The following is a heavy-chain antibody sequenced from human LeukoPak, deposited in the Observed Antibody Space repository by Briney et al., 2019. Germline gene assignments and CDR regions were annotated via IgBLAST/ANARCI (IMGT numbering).Heavy chain of an antibody. Sequence: ASVKVSCKASGYTFTSYGISWVRQAPGQGLEWMGWISAYNGNTNYAQKLQGRVTMNTDTSTSTAYMELRSLRSDDTAVYYCARDPNDFWSGYYRRWFDPWGQGTLVTVSS. J-gene: IGHJ5*02. CDR2: ISAYNGNT. D-gene: IGHD3-3*01. CDR3: ARDPNDFWSGYYRRWFDP. V-gene: IGHV1-18*01. CDR1: GYTFTSYG.